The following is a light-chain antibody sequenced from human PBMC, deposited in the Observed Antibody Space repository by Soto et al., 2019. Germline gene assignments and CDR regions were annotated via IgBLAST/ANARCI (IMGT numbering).Light chain of an antibody. V-gene: IGKV3-15*01. Sequence: EIVMTQSPATLSVSPGERATLSCRASQSLSGKLAWYQQKPGQAPRLLIYGASTRATGIPARFSGSGSGTEFTLTITSLQSVDFAVYYCQQYNNWPRTFGQGTKVEIK. CDR1: QSLSGK. CDR2: GAS. J-gene: IGKJ1*01. CDR3: QQYNNWPRT.